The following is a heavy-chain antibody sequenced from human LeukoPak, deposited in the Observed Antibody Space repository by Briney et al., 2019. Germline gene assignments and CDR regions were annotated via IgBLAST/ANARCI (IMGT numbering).Heavy chain of an antibody. CDR3: ARGSSGWYSNDAFDI. D-gene: IGHD6-19*01. CDR1: GFTFSSYW. J-gene: IGHJ3*02. Sequence: GGPLRLSCAASGFTFSSYWMSWVRQAPGKGLEWVANIKQDGSEKYYVDSVKGRFTISRDNAKNSLYLQMNSLRAEDTAVYYCARGSSGWYSNDAFDIWGQGTMVTVSS. CDR2: IKQDGSEK. V-gene: IGHV3-7*01.